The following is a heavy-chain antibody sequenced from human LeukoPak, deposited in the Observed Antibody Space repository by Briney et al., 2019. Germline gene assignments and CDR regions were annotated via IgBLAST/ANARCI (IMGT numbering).Heavy chain of an antibody. CDR1: GGSISSGGYS. Sequence: SETLSLTCAVSGGSISSGGYSWSWIRQPPGKGLEWIGYIYQSGSTYYNPSLKSRVTISVDRSKNQFSLKLSSVTAADTAVYYCARGLDYDSSGYLPDWGQGTLATVSS. V-gene: IGHV4-30-2*01. CDR3: ARGLDYDSSGYLPD. CDR2: IYQSGST. D-gene: IGHD3-22*01. J-gene: IGHJ4*02.